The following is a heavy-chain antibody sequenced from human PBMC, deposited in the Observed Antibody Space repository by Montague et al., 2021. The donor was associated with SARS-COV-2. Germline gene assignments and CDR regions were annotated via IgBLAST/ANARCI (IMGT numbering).Heavy chain of an antibody. CDR3: ARGVMSGSYYLGFDY. J-gene: IGHJ4*02. V-gene: IGHV4-34*01. Sequence: SETLSLTCAVYGGSFSNKYWTWIRQPPGKWLEWIGEINHIGSTNYKPSLKRRVTISVDTSKNQFSLKVSSVTAADTAVYYCARGVMSGSYYLGFDYWGQGTLVTVSS. D-gene: IGHD1-26*01. CDR1: GGSFSNKY. CDR2: INHIGST.